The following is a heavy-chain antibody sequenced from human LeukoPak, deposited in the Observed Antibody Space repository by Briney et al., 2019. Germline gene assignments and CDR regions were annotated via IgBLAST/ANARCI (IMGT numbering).Heavy chain of an antibody. D-gene: IGHD6-25*01. V-gene: IGHV3-23*01. CDR3: AGISYSGTWPVGY. CDR1: GFRFSSYA. Sequence: GGSLRLSCAASGFRFSSYAMSWGRQAPGKGLEWVSAISAGGDTTYTADSVRGRFTISRDNSKNTLYLQMNTLTAEDTALYYCAGISYSGTWPVGYWGQGTLVTVTA. J-gene: IGHJ4*02. CDR2: ISAGGDTT.